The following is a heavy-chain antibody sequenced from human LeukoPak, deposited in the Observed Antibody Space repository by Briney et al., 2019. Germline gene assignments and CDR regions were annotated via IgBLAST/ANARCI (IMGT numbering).Heavy chain of an antibody. Sequence: SETLSLTCTVSGGSISSSSYYWSWIRQPAGKGLEWIGRIHTSGSTNYNPSLKSRVTMSVDTSKNQFSLKLSSVTAADTAVYYCARGNAVDDYDYVWGSYRPPFNWFDPWGQGTLVTVSS. D-gene: IGHD3-16*02. V-gene: IGHV4-61*02. J-gene: IGHJ5*02. CDR3: ARGNAVDDYDYVWGSYRPPFNWFDP. CDR2: IHTSGST. CDR1: GGSISSSSYY.